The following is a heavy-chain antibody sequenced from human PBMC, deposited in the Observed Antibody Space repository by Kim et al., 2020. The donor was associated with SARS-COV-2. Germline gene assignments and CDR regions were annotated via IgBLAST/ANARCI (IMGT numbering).Heavy chain of an antibody. Sequence: GGSLRLSCAASGYIFSTYAMYWVRQAPGKGLEWVAVISSDGSNKYYADFVKGRFTISRDNSKSTLYLKMNGLRPEDTAVYYCARDTGYDFGSGSYNWFDPWGQGTLLTVSS. J-gene: IGHJ5*02. CDR2: ISSDGSNK. V-gene: IGHV3-30*14. D-gene: IGHD3-10*01. CDR3: ARDTGYDFGSGSYNWFDP. CDR1: GYIFSTYA.